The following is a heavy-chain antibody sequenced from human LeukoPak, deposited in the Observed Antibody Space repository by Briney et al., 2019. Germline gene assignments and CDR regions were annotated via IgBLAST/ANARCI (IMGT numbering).Heavy chain of an antibody. CDR1: GGSISGYY. CDR2: IHSSGST. J-gene: IGHJ4*02. CDR3: VRGGVVVAATFDF. Sequence: PSETLSLTCTVSGGSISGYYWSWIRQPAGEGLEWIGRIHSSGSTFYNPSLKSRVTMSVDTSKNQFSLELTTMTAADSAVYYCVRGGVVVAATFDFWGQGTPVTVSP. D-gene: IGHD2-15*01. V-gene: IGHV4-4*07.